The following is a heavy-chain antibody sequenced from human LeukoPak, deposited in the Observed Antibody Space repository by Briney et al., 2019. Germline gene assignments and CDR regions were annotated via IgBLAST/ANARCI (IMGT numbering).Heavy chain of an antibody. CDR2: INTDGSST. V-gene: IGHV3-74*01. J-gene: IGHJ4*02. D-gene: IGHD6-6*01. CDR1: GFSLSGYW. CDR3: AKDLRPIAARSLYFDY. Sequence: PGGSLRLSCAASGFSLSGYWMTWVRQAPGKGLVWVSRINTDGSSTSYADSVKGRFTISRDNSKNTLYLQMNSLRAEDMAVYYCAKDLRPIAARSLYFDYWGQGTLVTVSS.